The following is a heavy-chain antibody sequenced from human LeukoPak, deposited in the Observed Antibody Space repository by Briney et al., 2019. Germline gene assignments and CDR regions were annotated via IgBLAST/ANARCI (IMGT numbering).Heavy chain of an antibody. V-gene: IGHV4-59*08. CDR3: ARARGYSYGDYFDY. CDR1: GGSISSYY. D-gene: IGHD5-18*01. Sequence: SETLSLTCTVSGGSISSYYWSWIRQPPGKGLEWIGYIYYSGSTNYNPSLKSRVTISVDTSTNQFSLKLSSVTAADTAVYYCARARGYSYGDYFDYWGQGTLVTVSS. CDR2: IYYSGST. J-gene: IGHJ4*02.